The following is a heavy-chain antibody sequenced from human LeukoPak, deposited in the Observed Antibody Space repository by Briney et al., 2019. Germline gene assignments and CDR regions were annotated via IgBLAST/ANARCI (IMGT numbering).Heavy chain of an antibody. CDR3: ARAHPDSYCSGGSCYSFWFDP. CDR2: INPSGGST. V-gene: IGHV1-46*01. D-gene: IGHD2-15*01. CDR1: GYTFTSYY. Sequence: GASVKVSCKASGYTFTSYYMHWVRQAPGQGLEWMGIINPSGGSTSYAQKFQGRVTITADKSTSTAYMELSSLRSEDTAVYYCARAHPDSYCSGGSCYSFWFDPWGQGTLVTVSS. J-gene: IGHJ5*02.